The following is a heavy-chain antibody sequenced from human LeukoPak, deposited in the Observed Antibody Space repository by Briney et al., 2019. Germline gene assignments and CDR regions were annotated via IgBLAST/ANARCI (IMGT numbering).Heavy chain of an antibody. Sequence: GGSLRLSCAASGFTFSSYGMHWVRQAPGKGLEWVAVIWYDGSNKHYADSVKGRFTISRDNSKNTLYLQMNSLRAEDTAVYYCARSPIAARRKYYFDYWGQGTLVTVSS. D-gene: IGHD6-6*01. CDR1: GFTFSSYG. J-gene: IGHJ4*02. CDR2: IWYDGSNK. CDR3: ARSPIAARRKYYFDY. V-gene: IGHV3-33*01.